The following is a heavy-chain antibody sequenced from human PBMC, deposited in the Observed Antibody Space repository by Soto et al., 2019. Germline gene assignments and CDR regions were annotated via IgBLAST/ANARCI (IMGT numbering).Heavy chain of an antibody. J-gene: IGHJ4*02. Sequence: SETLSLTCSVSGDSLKNHYWAWIRHSPGKGLEWIGNIYDSGSTNYSPALKSRVSMSVDTSKNLFSLKMNSVTAEDTAVYYCASLSTSFDYWGQGTLVTVSS. CDR2: IYDSGST. V-gene: IGHV4-59*11. CDR3: ASLSTSFDY. CDR1: GDSLKNHY.